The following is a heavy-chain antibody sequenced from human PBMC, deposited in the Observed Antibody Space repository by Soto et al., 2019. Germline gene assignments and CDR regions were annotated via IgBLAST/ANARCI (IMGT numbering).Heavy chain of an antibody. V-gene: IGHV5-51*01. D-gene: IGHD3-9*01. CDR1: GYSFNNYW. Sequence: GESLKISCQGSGYSFNNYWISWVRQMPGKGLEWMGIIYPDDSDTRYSPSFQGQVTISADKSISAVYLQWSSLRTSDTATYYCARPLTSGGPMKYYYDMDIWGPGTTVTVSS. CDR3: ARPLTSGGPMKYYYDMDI. CDR2: IYPDDSDT. J-gene: IGHJ6*02.